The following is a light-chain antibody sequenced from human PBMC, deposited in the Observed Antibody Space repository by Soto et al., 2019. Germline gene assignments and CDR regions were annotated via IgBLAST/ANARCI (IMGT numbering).Light chain of an antibody. J-gene: IGKJ1*01. CDR3: QQYGSSRWT. V-gene: IGKV3-20*01. CDR2: GAS. Sequence: ILLTQSTGTMSPPPGPTPTLPCRASQSVSSNLAWYQQKPGQAPRLLIYGASSRATGIPDRFSGSGSGTDFTLTISRLEPEDFAVYYCQQYGSSRWTFGQGTKVDIK. CDR1: QSVSSN.